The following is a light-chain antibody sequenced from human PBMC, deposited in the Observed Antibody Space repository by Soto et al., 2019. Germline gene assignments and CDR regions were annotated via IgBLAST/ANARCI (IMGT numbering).Light chain of an antibody. CDR1: SGYVGSYNR. V-gene: IGLV2-18*02. CDR3: SSYTTTSVV. Sequence: QSALTQPPSVSGSPGQSVTISCTGSSGYVGSYNRVSWYQQSPGTTPRLMIYDVNNRPSGVPDRFSGSKSGNTASLTISGLQAEDEADYYCSSYTTTSVVFGGGTKVTVL. CDR2: DVN. J-gene: IGLJ2*01.